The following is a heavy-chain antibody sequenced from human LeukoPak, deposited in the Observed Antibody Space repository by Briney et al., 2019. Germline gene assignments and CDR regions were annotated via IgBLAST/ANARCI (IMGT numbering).Heavy chain of an antibody. J-gene: IGHJ4*02. CDR1: GGSISSSSYY. V-gene: IGHV4-39*01. CDR2: IYYSGST. Sequence: SETLSLTCTVSGGSISSSSYYWGWIRQPPGKGLEWIGSIYYSGSTYYNPSLKSRVTISVDTSKNQFSPKLSSVTAADTAVYYCARHDSSRYYFDYWGQGTLVTVSS. CDR3: ARHDSSRYYFDY. D-gene: IGHD6-19*01.